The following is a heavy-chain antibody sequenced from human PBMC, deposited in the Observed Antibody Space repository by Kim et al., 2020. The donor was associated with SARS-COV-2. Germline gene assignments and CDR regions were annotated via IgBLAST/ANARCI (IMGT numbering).Heavy chain of an antibody. J-gene: IGHJ6*02. D-gene: IGHD2-21*01. V-gene: IGHV6-1*01. CDR3: ARDSYPPAGAVNYGMDV. Sequence: VKSRITINPDTSKNQFSLQLNSVTPEDTAVYYCARDSYPPAGAVNYGMDVWGQGTTVTVSS.